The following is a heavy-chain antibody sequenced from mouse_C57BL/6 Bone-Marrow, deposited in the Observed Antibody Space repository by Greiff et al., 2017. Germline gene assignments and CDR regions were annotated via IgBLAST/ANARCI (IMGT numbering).Heavy chain of an antibody. CDR1: GFTFSDYY. Sequence: EVKLVESEGGLVQPGSSMKLSCTASGFTFSDYYMAWVRQVPEKGLEWVANINSDGSSTYYLDSLKSRFIISRDNAKNILYLQMSSLKSEDTATYYCARDGGYYAMDYWGQGTSVTVSS. CDR2: INSDGSST. CDR3: ARDGGYYAMDY. J-gene: IGHJ4*01. V-gene: IGHV5-16*01.